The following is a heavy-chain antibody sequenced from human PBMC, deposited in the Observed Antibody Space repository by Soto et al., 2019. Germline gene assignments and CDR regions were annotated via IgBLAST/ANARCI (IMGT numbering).Heavy chain of an antibody. CDR1: GGTFSSYT. J-gene: IGHJ3*02. CDR2: IIPILGIA. CDR3: ARGLHADAFDI. Sequence: SVKVSCKASGGTFSSYTIIWVRQAPGQGLEWMGRIIPILGIANYAQKFQGRVTITADKSTSTAYMELSSLRSEDTAVYYCARGLHADAFDIWGQGTMVTVSS. V-gene: IGHV1-69*02.